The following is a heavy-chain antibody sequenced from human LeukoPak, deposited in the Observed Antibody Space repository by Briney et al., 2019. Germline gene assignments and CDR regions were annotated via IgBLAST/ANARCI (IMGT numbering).Heavy chain of an antibody. CDR1: EFTFSSYA. Sequence: GGSLRLSCAASEFTFSSYAMSWVRQAPGKGLEWVAVIWYDGSNKYYADSVKGRFTISRDNSKNTLYLQMNSLRAEDTAVYYCARAGYGDYLDNIAFDIWGQGTMVTVSS. CDR2: IWYDGSNK. CDR3: ARAGYGDYLDNIAFDI. V-gene: IGHV3-33*08. D-gene: IGHD4-17*01. J-gene: IGHJ3*02.